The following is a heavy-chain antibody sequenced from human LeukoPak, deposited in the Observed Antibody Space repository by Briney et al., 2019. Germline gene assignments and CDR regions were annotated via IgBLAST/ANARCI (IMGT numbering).Heavy chain of an antibody. CDR1: GYSISSGYY. V-gene: IGHV4-38-2*02. D-gene: IGHD1-1*01. Sequence: PSETLSLTCTVSGYSISSGYYWGWIRQTPGKGLEWIGNIYHSASTYYNPSLKSRVTISVDTSKNQFSLKLRSVTAADTAVYYCARDGNALWGQGTLVTVSS. CDR2: IYHSAST. J-gene: IGHJ4*02. CDR3: ARDGNAL.